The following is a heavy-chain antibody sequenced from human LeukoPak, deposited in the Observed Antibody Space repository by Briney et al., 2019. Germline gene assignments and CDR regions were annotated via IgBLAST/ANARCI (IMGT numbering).Heavy chain of an antibody. CDR2: SHYSGST. D-gene: IGHD3-22*01. Sequence: SETLSLTCTVSGGSISSSSYYWGWIRQPPGKGLGWIGSSHYSGSTYYNPSLKSRVTISVVTSKNQFFLKLSSVTAADTAVYYCSSSYTMIVVVIDWYYWGQGTLVTVSS. J-gene: IGHJ4*02. CDR3: SSSYTMIVVVIDWYY. V-gene: IGHV4-39*07. CDR1: GGSISSSSYY.